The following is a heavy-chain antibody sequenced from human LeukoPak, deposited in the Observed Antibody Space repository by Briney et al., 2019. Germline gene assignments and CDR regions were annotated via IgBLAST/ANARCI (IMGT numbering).Heavy chain of an antibody. Sequence: GASVKVSCKASGGTFSSYAISWVRQAPGQGLEWMGVISPSGDSTTYAQKFQGRVTMTRDTSTNIVYMELSSLRSEDTAVYYCASEIAMTGYFDYWGQGTLVTVSS. D-gene: IGHD6-19*01. CDR3: ASEIAMTGYFDY. CDR1: GGTFSSYA. J-gene: IGHJ4*02. V-gene: IGHV1-46*01. CDR2: ISPSGDST.